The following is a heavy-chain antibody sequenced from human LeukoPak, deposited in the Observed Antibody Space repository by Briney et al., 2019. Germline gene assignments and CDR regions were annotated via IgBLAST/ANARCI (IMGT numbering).Heavy chain of an antibody. CDR3: ARHEHSGYDWGY. V-gene: IGHV4-39*01. D-gene: IGHD5-12*01. Sequence: SETLSLTCTVSGGSISSSSYYWGWIRQPPGKGLEWIGSIYYSGSTYYNPSLKSRVTISVDTSKNQFSLKLSSVTAADTAVYYCARHEHSGYDWGYWGQGTLVTVSS. CDR1: GGSISSSSYY. CDR2: IYYSGST. J-gene: IGHJ4*02.